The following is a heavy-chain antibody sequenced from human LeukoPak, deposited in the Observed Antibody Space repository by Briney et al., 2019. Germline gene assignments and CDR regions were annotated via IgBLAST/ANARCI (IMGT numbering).Heavy chain of an antibody. J-gene: IGHJ5*02. CDR1: GFTVSSNY. V-gene: IGHV3-53*01. CDR3: ARGNYDSSGYYYWFDP. Sequence: PGGSLRLSCAASGFTVSSNYMSWVRQAPGKGQEWVSVIYSGGSTYYADSVKGRFTISRDNSKNTLYLQMNSLRAEDTAVYYCARGNYDSSGYYYWFDPWGQGTLVTVSS. D-gene: IGHD3-22*01. CDR2: IYSGGST.